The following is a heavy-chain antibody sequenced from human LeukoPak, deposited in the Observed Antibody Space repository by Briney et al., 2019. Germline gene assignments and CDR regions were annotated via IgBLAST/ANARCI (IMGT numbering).Heavy chain of an antibody. V-gene: IGHV3-48*03. CDR3: ARKGSSWYYFDY. D-gene: IGHD6-13*01. CDR2: ISGSGSTK. Sequence: GGSLRLSCAASGFTFGSYEMNWVRQAPGKGLEWVSYISGSGSTKYYADSVKGRFTISRDNAKNSLYLQMNSLRAEDTAVYYCARKGSSWYYFDYWGQGTLVTVSS. CDR1: GFTFGSYE. J-gene: IGHJ4*02.